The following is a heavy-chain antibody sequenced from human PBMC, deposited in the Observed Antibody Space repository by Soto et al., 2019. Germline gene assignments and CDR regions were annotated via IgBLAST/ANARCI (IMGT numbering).Heavy chain of an antibody. CDR3: ARGTRPLGSGYFDL. D-gene: IGHD6-6*01. Sequence: QVQLVQSGAEVKKPGASVKVSCKASGYTFTSYDINWVRQATGQGLEWMGWMNPNSGNTGYAQKFQDRVTNTRNTSISTAYIELSSLRSEDTAVYYCARGTRPLGSGYFDLWGRGTLVTVSS. CDR1: GYTFTSYD. J-gene: IGHJ2*01. V-gene: IGHV1-8*01. CDR2: MNPNSGNT.